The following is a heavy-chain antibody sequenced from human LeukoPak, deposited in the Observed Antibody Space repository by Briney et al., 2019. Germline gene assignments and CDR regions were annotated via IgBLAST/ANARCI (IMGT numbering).Heavy chain of an antibody. Sequence: SETLSLTCTVSGGSISSSSYYWGWIRQPPGKGLEWIGNIYYTDSTEYNPSLKSRVTISVDTSKNQFSLKLTSMTAADTAVYYCARDSRYYYDSSGYHGAFDIWGQGTMVTVSS. V-gene: IGHV4-39*07. D-gene: IGHD3-22*01. CDR2: IYYTDST. CDR3: ARDSRYYYDSSGYHGAFDI. CDR1: GGSISSSSYY. J-gene: IGHJ3*02.